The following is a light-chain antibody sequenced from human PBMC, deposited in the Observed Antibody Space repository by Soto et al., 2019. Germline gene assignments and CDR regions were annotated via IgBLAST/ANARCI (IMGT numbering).Light chain of an antibody. CDR1: SSDVGSYNL. V-gene: IGLV2-23*02. Sequence: SALTQPASVSGCPGQSITISCTGTSSDVGSYNLVSWYQQHPGKAPKLMIYEVSKRPSGVSNRFSGSKSGNTASLTISGLQAEDEADYYCCSYAGSSTYVFGTGTKVT. CDR2: EVS. CDR3: CSYAGSSTYV. J-gene: IGLJ1*01.